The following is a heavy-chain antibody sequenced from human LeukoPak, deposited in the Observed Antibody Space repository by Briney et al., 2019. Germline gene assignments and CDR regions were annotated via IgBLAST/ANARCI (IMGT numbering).Heavy chain of an antibody. D-gene: IGHD4-23*01. CDR3: ARGPFYGG. V-gene: IGHV3-7*01. Sequence: GGSLRLSCAASGFTFSSYSMNWVRQAPGKGLEWVANIKQDGSEKYYVDSVKGRFTISRDNAKNSLYLQMNSLRAEDTAVYYCARGPFYGGWGQGTLVTVSS. CDR1: GFTFSSYS. CDR2: IKQDGSEK. J-gene: IGHJ4*02.